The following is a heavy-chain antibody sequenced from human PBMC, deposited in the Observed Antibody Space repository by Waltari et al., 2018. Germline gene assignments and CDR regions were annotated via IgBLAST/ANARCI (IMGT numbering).Heavy chain of an antibody. V-gene: IGHV1-2*02. CDR1: GYTFSGYY. CDR3: ARDYCSSFDCHHPYGMDV. J-gene: IGHJ6*02. D-gene: IGHD2-2*01. Sequence: QVQLVQSGAEVKKPGASVKVSCKSSGYTFSGYYINWVRQAPGQGLEWMGWINPNNGDTNYARKFQGRVTLTRLSSSTTAFMELRGLNSDDTAVYYCARDYCSSFDCHHPYGMDVWGQGTTVIVSS. CDR2: INPNNGDT.